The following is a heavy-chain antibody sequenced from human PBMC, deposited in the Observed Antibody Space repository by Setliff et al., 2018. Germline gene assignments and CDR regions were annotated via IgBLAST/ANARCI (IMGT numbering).Heavy chain of an antibody. CDR3: ARDTYIGDFWSGYYIQGQFDP. Sequence: GASVKVSCKASGYTFTSYAMHWVRQAPGQRLEWIGWINAGNGNTKYSQKFQGRVTITRDTSANTAYMELSSLRSEDTAVYYCARDTYIGDFWSGYYIQGQFDPWGQGALVTVSS. V-gene: IGHV1-3*01. J-gene: IGHJ5*02. CDR2: INAGNGNT. CDR1: GYTFTSYA. D-gene: IGHD3-3*01.